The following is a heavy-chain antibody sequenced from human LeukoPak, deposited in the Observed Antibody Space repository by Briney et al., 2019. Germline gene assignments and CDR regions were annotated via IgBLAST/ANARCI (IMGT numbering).Heavy chain of an antibody. CDR1: GGSISSSSYY. CDR3: ARAPKANYYDSSVPEV. J-gene: IGHJ4*02. CDR2: IYYSGST. D-gene: IGHD3-22*01. Sequence: SETLSLTCTVSGGSISSSSYYWGWIRQPPGKGLEWIGSIYYSGSTYYNPSLKSRVTISVDASKNQFSLKLSSVTAADTAVYYCARAPKANYYDSSVPEVWGQGTLVTVSS. V-gene: IGHV4-39*07.